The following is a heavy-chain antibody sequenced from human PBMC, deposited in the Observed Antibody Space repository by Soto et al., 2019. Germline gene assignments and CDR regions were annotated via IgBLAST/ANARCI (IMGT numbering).Heavy chain of an antibody. CDR1: GYPVRSGHY. CDR2: VQHFGTT. CDR3: AAESNESWFYN. J-gene: IGHJ5*02. V-gene: IGHV4-38-2*01. D-gene: IGHD4-4*01. Sequence: SETLSLTCSVSGYPVRSGHYWGWVRQSPEKGLEWIATVQHFGTTLYNPSFKTRVTVSADTFKNQFSLKLGFVTAADTAVYYCAAESNESWFYNWGQGIQVTVSS.